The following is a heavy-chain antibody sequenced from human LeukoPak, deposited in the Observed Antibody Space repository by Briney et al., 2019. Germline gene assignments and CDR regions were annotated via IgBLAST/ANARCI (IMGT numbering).Heavy chain of an antibody. CDR2: IYYSGST. Sequence: SETLSLTCAVYGGSFSGYYWSWIRQPPGKGLEWIGYIYYSGSTNYNPSLKSRVTISVDTSKNQFSLKLSSVTAADTAVYYCARDRGYDFWSGYTNYYMDVWGKGTTVTVSS. V-gene: IGHV4-59*01. J-gene: IGHJ6*03. CDR3: ARDRGYDFWSGYTNYYMDV. CDR1: GGSFSGYY. D-gene: IGHD3-3*01.